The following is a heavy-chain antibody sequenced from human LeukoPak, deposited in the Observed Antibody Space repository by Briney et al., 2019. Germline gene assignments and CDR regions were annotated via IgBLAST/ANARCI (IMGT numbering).Heavy chain of an antibody. Sequence: GGSLRLSCAASGFTFSSYAMHWVRQAPGKGLEWVAVISYDGSNKYYADSVKGRFTISRDNSKNTLYLQMNSLRAEDTAVYYCARRSLTIFGVVPAPWYYFDYWGQGTLVTVSS. CDR1: GFTFSSYA. J-gene: IGHJ4*02. CDR2: ISYDGSNK. D-gene: IGHD3-3*01. V-gene: IGHV3-30-3*01. CDR3: ARRSLTIFGVVPAPWYYFDY.